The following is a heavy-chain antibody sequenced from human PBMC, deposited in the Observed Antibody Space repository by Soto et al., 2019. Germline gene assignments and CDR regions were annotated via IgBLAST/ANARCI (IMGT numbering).Heavy chain of an antibody. CDR1: GYSFTSYW. CDR3: ATLGRDYYGMDV. D-gene: IGHD3-16*01. V-gene: IGHV5-10-1*01. CDR2: IDPSDSYT. J-gene: IGHJ6*02. Sequence: GESLKISCKGSGYSFTSYWISWVRQMPGKGLEWMGRIDPSDSYTNYSLPFQGHVTISADKSISTAYLQWSSLKASDTAMYYCATLGRDYYGMDVWGQGTTVTV.